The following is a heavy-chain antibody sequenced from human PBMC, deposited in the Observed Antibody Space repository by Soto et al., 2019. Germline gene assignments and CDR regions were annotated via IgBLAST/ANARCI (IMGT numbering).Heavy chain of an antibody. J-gene: IGHJ3*02. CDR1: GLSVSSNY. CDR3: ARRDDSETFDI. CDR2: IYRGGGT. Sequence: EVQLVESGGGLIQPGGSLRLICAASGLSVSSNYITWVRQAPGKGLEWLSIIYRGGGTYYADSLKGRAIISRDGSRNMVFLQMNTVTADDTGVYYCARRDDSETFDIWGRGTVVNVSS. D-gene: IGHD5-18*01. V-gene: IGHV3-53*01.